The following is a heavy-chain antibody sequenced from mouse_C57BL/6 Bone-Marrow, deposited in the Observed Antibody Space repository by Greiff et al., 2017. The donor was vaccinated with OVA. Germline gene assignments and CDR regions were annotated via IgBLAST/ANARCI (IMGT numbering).Heavy chain of an antibody. D-gene: IGHD1-1*01. J-gene: IGHJ4*01. Sequence: EVQGVESGGDLVKPGGSLKLSCAASGFTFSSYGMSWVRQTPDKRLEWVATISSGGSYTYYPDSVKGRFTISRDNAKNTLYLQMSSLKSEDTAMYYCARHVGYYYGSPAMDYWGQGTSVTVSS. CDR3: ARHVGYYYGSPAMDY. CDR2: ISSGGSYT. V-gene: IGHV5-6*01. CDR1: GFTFSSYG.